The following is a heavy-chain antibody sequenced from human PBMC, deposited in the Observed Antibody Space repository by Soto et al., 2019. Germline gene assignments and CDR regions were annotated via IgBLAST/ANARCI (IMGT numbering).Heavy chain of an antibody. D-gene: IGHD3-10*01. CDR1: GFTFDDYA. CDR3: AKDAITMVRGVISYYGMDV. Sequence: EVQLVESGGGLVQPGRSLRLSCAASGFTFDDYAMHWVRQAPGKGLEWVSGISWNSGSIGYADSVKGRFTISRDNAKNSXXLQMNSLRAEDTALYYCAKDAITMVRGVISYYGMDVWGQGTTVTVSS. V-gene: IGHV3-9*01. CDR2: ISWNSGSI. J-gene: IGHJ6*02.